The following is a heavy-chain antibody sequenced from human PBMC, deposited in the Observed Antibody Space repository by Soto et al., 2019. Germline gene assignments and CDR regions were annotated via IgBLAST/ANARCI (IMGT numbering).Heavy chain of an antibody. CDR3: VRSNSEAGWGQFDY. J-gene: IGHJ4*02. CDR1: GFTFSIYA. D-gene: IGHD3-16*01. CDR2: ISSAGTNK. Sequence: QVQLVGSGGGVVQPGTSLRLSCAASGFTFSIYAMHWVRQAPEKGLEWVAVISSAGTNKNHADSVRGRFSISRDNSNNMLDLQMDNMRVDDTAGYYCVRSNSEAGWGQFDYWGQGTLATVSS. V-gene: IGHV3-30-3*01.